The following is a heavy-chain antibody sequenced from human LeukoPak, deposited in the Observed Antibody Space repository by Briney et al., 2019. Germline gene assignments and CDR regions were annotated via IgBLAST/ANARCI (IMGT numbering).Heavy chain of an antibody. CDR3: ARDRTRGYCSGGSCKDPNWYFDL. CDR2: ISSSGRTI. CDR1: GFSFSSYE. J-gene: IGHJ2*01. Sequence: GGSLSLSCAASGFSFSSYEMHWVRQAPGKGLEWVSYISSSGRTIYYADSVKGRFPISRDNAKNLLYLQMNSLRAEDTAVYYCARDRTRGYCSGGSCKDPNWYFDLWGRGSLVTVSS. V-gene: IGHV3-48*03. D-gene: IGHD2-15*01.